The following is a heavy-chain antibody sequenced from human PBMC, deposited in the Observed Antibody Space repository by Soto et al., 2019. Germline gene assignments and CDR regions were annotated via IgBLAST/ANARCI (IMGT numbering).Heavy chain of an antibody. CDR3: ARFATSPFDYWYFDL. CDR1: VFTFGSYW. V-gene: IGHV3-7*03. D-gene: IGHD2-2*01. CDR2: IKQDGTEK. Sequence: HPGWSLRLSCASSVFTFGSYWMSWVRQAPGKGLEWVANIKQDGTEKYYVDSVKGRFTISGDNAKNSLYLQMHSLRAEDTAVYYCARFATSPFDYWYFDLWGRGALVTVSS. J-gene: IGHJ2*01.